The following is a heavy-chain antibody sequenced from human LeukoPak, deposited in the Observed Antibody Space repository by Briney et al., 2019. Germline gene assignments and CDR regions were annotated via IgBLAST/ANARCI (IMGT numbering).Heavy chain of an antibody. Sequence: SETLSLTCTVSGGSISSYYWSWIRQPPGKGLEWIGYIYYIGSTNYNPSLKSRVTISVDTSKNQFSLKLSSVTAADTAVYYCARGGGEDFWSGDNAFDIWGQGTMVTVSS. CDR1: GGSISSYY. J-gene: IGHJ3*02. CDR3: ARGGGEDFWSGDNAFDI. CDR2: IYYIGST. D-gene: IGHD3-3*01. V-gene: IGHV4-59*01.